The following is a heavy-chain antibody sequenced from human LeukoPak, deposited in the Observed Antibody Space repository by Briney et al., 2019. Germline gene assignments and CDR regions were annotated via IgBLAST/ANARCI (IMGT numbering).Heavy chain of an antibody. Sequence: GGSLRLSCAASGFTFSDYWMHWVRHAPGKGLLWVSRINSDGTSISYADSVKGRFTISRDNAKNTLYLQMNSLRAEDTAVYYCARDRWNFDYWGQGTLVTVSS. CDR3: ARDRWNFDY. CDR1: GFTFSDYW. V-gene: IGHV3-74*01. D-gene: IGHD4-23*01. J-gene: IGHJ4*02. CDR2: INSDGTSI.